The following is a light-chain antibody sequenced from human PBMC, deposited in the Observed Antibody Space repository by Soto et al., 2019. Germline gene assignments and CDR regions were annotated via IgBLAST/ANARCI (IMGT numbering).Light chain of an antibody. CDR3: QQYGFS. J-gene: IGKJ3*01. Sequence: DIQMTQSPSTLSASVGDRVTITCRASQSVNYWLAWYQQKPGMAPKLLIHDASSLESGVPSRFSGSGSGTEFTLTISSLQPDDSATYYCQQYGFSFGPGTKVESK. CDR1: QSVNYW. V-gene: IGKV1-5*01. CDR2: DAS.